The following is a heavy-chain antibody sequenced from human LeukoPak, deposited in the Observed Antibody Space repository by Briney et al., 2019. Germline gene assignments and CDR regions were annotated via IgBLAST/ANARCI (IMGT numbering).Heavy chain of an antibody. J-gene: IGHJ6*03. Sequence: GGSLRLSCAASGFTFSSYGMHWVRQAPGKGLEWVAFIRYDGSNKYYADSVKGRFTISRDNSKNTLYLQMNSLRAEDTAVYYCAGAASIAYYYYMDVWGKGTTVTVSS. CDR2: IRYDGSNK. CDR3: AGAASIAYYYYMDV. D-gene: IGHD2-15*01. CDR1: GFTFSSYG. V-gene: IGHV3-30*02.